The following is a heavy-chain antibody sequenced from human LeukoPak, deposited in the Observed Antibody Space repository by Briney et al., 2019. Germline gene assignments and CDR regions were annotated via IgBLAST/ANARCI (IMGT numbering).Heavy chain of an antibody. J-gene: IGHJ4*02. CDR3: ARARIPYCSSTSCYRGGDYFDY. CDR2: ISGYNGDT. V-gene: IGHV1-18*01. CDR1: GYTFTNYG. D-gene: IGHD2-2*01. Sequence: ASVKVSCKSSGYTFTNYGIGWVRQAPGQGLEWMGWISGYNGDTNYAQKVQGRVTMTTDTSTSTAYMELRSLRSDDTAVYYCARARIPYCSSTSCYRGGDYFDYWGQGTLVTVSS.